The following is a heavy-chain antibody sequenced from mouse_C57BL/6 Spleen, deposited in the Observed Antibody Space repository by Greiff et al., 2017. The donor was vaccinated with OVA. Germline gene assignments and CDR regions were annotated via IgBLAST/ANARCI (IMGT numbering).Heavy chain of an antibody. D-gene: IGHD3-2*02. CDR1: GYSITSGYY. V-gene: IGHV3-6*01. CDR3: ARGSGYGDCDY. Sequence: EVQLQESGPGLVKPSQSLSLTCSVTGYSITSGYYWNWIRQFPGNKLEWMGYISYDGSNNSNPSLQNRISITRDTSKNQFFLKLNSVTTEDTATYYCARGSGYGDCDYWGQGTTLTVSS. J-gene: IGHJ2*01. CDR2: ISYDGSN.